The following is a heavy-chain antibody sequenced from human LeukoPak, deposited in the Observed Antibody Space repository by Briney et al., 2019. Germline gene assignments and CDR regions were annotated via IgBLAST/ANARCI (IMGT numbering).Heavy chain of an antibody. Sequence: GGSLRLSCAASGFTFSDYWMNWVRQAPGRGLEWVASIKQDGGEKFYVDSVKGRFTISRDNSKNTLNLQMNSLRAEDTAVYYCAKQGQSSRWYDFDYWGQGTLVTVSS. CDR1: GFTFSDYW. CDR3: AKQGQSSRWYDFDY. J-gene: IGHJ4*02. V-gene: IGHV3-7*05. CDR2: IKQDGGEK. D-gene: IGHD6-13*01.